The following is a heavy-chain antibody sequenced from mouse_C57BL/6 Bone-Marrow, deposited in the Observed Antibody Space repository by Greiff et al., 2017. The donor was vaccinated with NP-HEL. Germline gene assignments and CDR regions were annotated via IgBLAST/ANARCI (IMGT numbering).Heavy chain of an antibody. CDR2: IHPNSGST. V-gene: IGHV1-64*01. Sequence: QVQLQQPGAELVKPGASVKLSCKASGYTFTSYWMHWVKQRPGQGLEWIGMIHPNSGSTNYNEKFKSKATLTVDKSSSTAYMQLGSLTSEDSAVYYCARNWDWYFDVWGTGTTVTVSS. CDR1: GYTFTSYW. D-gene: IGHD4-1*01. CDR3: ARNWDWYFDV. J-gene: IGHJ1*03.